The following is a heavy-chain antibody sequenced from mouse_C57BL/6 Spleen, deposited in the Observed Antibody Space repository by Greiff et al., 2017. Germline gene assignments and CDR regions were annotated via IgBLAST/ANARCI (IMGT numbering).Heavy chain of an antibody. CDR3: ARGGSLYYFDY. CDR1: GYSITSDY. Sequence: EVQRVESGPGLAKPSQTLSLTCSVTGYSITSDYWNWIRKFPGHKLEYMGYISYSGSTYYNPSLKSRSSITRDTSKNQYYLQLNSLTNEDTATYYCARGGSLYYFDYWGQGTTLTVSS. J-gene: IGHJ2*01. CDR2: ISYSGST. V-gene: IGHV3-8*01. D-gene: IGHD1-1*02.